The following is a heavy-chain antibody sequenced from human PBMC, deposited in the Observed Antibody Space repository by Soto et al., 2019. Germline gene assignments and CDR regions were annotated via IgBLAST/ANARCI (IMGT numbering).Heavy chain of an antibody. CDR3: ARSSSRAFRALGCVDPLDC. D-gene: IGHD3-16*01. V-gene: IGHV4-39*01. CDR2: MYSSGST. J-gene: IGHJ4*02. Sequence: SETLSLTCTVSGGSISSTSYYWGGIRQPPGKGLEWIGSMYSSGSTYYNPSLKSRVTMSVDTSTNQVSLKLRSVTAADTAVYYCARSSSRAFRALGCVDPLDCWGQGTPVTVSS. CDR1: GGSISSTSYY.